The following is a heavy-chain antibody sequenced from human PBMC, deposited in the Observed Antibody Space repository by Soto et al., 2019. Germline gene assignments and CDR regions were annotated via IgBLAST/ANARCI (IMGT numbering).Heavy chain of an antibody. CDR1: GFTFSDYY. J-gene: IGHJ4*02. Sequence: GSLRLSCEGSGFTFSDYYISWIRQAPGKGLEWISYSSNSGTFSRYADSVKGRFSISRDNTKNLLYLQMNSLRAEDTAVYYCARSGDNYNRLDYWGQGTPVTVSS. CDR2: SSNSGTFS. D-gene: IGHD1-1*01. CDR3: ARSGDNYNRLDY. V-gene: IGHV3-11*06.